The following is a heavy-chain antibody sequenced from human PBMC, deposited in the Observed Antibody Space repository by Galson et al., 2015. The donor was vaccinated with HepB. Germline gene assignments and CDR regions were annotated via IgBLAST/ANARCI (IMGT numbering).Heavy chain of an antibody. J-gene: IGHJ4*02. CDR2: ISHDGSNK. CDR3: ARDLTLFWVTPLDY. Sequence: SLRLSCAASGFTFSSYAMHWVRQAPGKGLEWVAVISHDGSNKYYADSVKGRFTISRDNSKNTLYLQMNSLRAEDTAVYYCARDLTLFWVTPLDYWGQGTLVTVSS. CDR1: GFTFSSYA. D-gene: IGHD3-3*01. V-gene: IGHV3-30-3*01.